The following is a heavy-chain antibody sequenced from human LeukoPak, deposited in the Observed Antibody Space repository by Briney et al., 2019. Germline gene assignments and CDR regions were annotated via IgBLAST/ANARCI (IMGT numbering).Heavy chain of an antibody. J-gene: IGHJ4*02. CDR3: AKADGGWGVIIKD. D-gene: IGHD3-10*01. CDR2: IGGNSDFI. V-gene: IGHV3-23*01. CDR1: GFTFSDYA. Sequence: GGSLRLSCAASGFTFSDYAMSWVRQAPGKGLEWVSAIGGNSDFIYYAEYVKGRFTISRDNSKETLYLQVNSLRAEDTAVYYCAKADGGWGVIIKDWGQGTLVTVSS.